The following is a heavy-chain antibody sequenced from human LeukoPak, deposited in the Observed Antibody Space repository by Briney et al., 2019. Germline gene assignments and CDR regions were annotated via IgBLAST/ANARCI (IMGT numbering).Heavy chain of an antibody. J-gene: IGHJ4*02. Sequence: GGSLRLSCAASGFTFSSYSMNWVRKAPGKGLEWVSSFSGSSSYIYYADSVKGRFTISRDNAKNSLYLQMNSLRAEDTAVYYCARETTVTSYFDYWGQGTLVTVSS. V-gene: IGHV3-21*01. CDR3: ARETTVTSYFDY. CDR2: FSGSSSYI. CDR1: GFTFSSYS. D-gene: IGHD4-17*01.